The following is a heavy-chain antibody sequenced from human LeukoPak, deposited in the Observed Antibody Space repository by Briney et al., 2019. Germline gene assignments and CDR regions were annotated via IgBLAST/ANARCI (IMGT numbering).Heavy chain of an antibody. V-gene: IGHV4-61*02. J-gene: IGHJ3*02. CDR1: GGSITSGNFY. Sequence: PSQTLSLTCTVSGGSITSGNFYWSWIRQSAGKGLEWIGRIYGSGSTNYSPSLRSRVTISIDTSKNQFSLNLNSVTATDTAVYYCARDPVLLWFGEQEYAFDIWGQGTMVTVSS. CDR2: IYGSGST. D-gene: IGHD3-10*01. CDR3: ARDPVLLWFGEQEYAFDI.